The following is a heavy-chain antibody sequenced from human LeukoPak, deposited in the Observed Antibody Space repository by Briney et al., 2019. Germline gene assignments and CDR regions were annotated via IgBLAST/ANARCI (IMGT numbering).Heavy chain of an antibody. V-gene: IGHV1-69*05. J-gene: IGHJ3*02. CDR3: ARGILEWADAFHI. D-gene: IGHD3-3*01. Sequence: GASVKFSLRAPGDTFSNYAFSWGRQPPGQGLEWLGGIIPSFRTANYAQRFQGRVTITTDESTSTAYMELSSLRSDDTAVYYCARGILEWADAFHIWGQGTMVTVSS. CDR2: IIPSFRTA. CDR1: GDTFSNYA.